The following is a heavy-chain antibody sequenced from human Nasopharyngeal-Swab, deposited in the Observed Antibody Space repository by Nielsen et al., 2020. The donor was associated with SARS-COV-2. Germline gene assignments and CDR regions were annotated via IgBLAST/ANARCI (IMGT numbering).Heavy chain of an antibody. CDR2: IRSKGNTYAT. CDR3: TRCGGGCYSGRDY. CDR1: GFTFSDSA. Sequence: EPLKISCAASGFTFSDSAIHWVRQASGKGLEWVGRIRSKGNTYATAYAASVKGRFIIFRDDPTNTAFLQMNSLKTEDTAVYYCTRCGGGCYSGRDYWGQGTLVTVSS. J-gene: IGHJ4*02. D-gene: IGHD2-15*01. V-gene: IGHV3-73*01.